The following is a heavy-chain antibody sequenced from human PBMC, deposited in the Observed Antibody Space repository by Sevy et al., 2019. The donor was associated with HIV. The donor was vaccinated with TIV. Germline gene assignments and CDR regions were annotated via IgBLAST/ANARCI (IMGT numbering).Heavy chain of an antibody. CDR2: ISSSSSTI. V-gene: IGHV3-48*01. D-gene: IGHD3-16*02. J-gene: IGHJ6*02. CDR1: GFTFSSYS. CDR3: AREPYYDYIWGSYRYDYYYGMDV. Sequence: GGSLRLSCAASGFTFSSYSMNWVRQAPGKGLEWVSYISSSSSTIYYADSVKGRFTISRDNAKNSLYLQMNSLRAEDTAVYYCAREPYYDYIWGSYRYDYYYGMDVWGQGTTVTVSS.